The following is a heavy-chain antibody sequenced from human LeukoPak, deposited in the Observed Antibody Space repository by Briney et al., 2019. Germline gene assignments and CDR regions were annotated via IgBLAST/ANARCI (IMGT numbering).Heavy chain of an antibody. D-gene: IGHD3-22*01. CDR1: GYTLTELS. V-gene: IGHV1-24*01. J-gene: IGHJ4*02. Sequence: ASVKVSCKVSGYTLTELSMHWVRQAPGKGLEWMGGFDPEDGETIYAQKFQGRVTMTEDTSTDTAYMELSSLRSEDTAVYYCATDPAMIRRSGSVYWGQGTLVTVSS. CDR2: FDPEDGET. CDR3: ATDPAMIRRSGSVY.